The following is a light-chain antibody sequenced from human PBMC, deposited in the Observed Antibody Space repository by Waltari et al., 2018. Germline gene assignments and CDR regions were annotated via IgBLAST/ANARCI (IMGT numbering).Light chain of an antibody. V-gene: IGLV3-21*04. J-gene: IGLJ2*01. Sequence: SYVLTQPPSFSVAPGQTARITCGGTKIGSKSVHWYQQKPGQAPVLVMFYDSDRPSGVPELFSGSNSGDTATLTINRVEAGDEADYYCQVWDSSSEHVIFGGGTQLTVL. CDR1: KIGSKS. CDR2: YDS. CDR3: QVWDSSSEHVI.